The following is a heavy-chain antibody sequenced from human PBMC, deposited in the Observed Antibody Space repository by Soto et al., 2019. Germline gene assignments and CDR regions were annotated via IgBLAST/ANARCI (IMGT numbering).Heavy chain of an antibody. CDR3: ASNSYGYIFYEY. CDR2: IYYSGST. V-gene: IGHV4-39*01. D-gene: IGHD5-18*01. Sequence: SETLSLTCTVSGGSISSSGYYWGWIRQPPGKGLEWIGNIYYSGSTYYNPSLKSRVTISIDTSKNQFSLKLSSATAADTAVYYCASNSYGYIFYEYWGQGTLVTVSS. CDR1: GGSISSSGYY. J-gene: IGHJ4*02.